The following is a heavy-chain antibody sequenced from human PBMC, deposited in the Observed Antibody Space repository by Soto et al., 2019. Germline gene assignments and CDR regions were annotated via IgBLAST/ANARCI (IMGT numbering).Heavy chain of an antibody. J-gene: IGHJ6*02. CDR3: AKGGAIVAAGTRVYLYNAMDV. CDR1: GYTFTGYY. D-gene: IGHD1-26*01. CDR2: INPNSGDT. V-gene: IGHV1-2*02. Sequence: QVQLVQSGTEVKRPGDSVKVSCKASGYTFTGYYVHWVRQAPGQGLERMGWINPNSGDTYLAQRFQGRVTMNRDTSIGTAYMELRGLTSDDTGEYYCAKGGAIVAAGTRVYLYNAMDVWGQGTTVTVSS.